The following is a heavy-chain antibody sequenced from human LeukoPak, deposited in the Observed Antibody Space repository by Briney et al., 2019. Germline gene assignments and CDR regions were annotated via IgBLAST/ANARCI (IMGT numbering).Heavy chain of an antibody. D-gene: IGHD5-18*01. J-gene: IGHJ3*02. Sequence: SVKVSCKASGGTFSSYAISWVRQAPGQGLEWMGGIIPIFGTANYAQKFQGRVTITADESTSTAYMELSSLRSEDTAVYYCARDLDTAIVTSAFDIWGQGTMVTVSS. CDR2: IIPIFGTA. CDR1: GGTFSSYA. V-gene: IGHV1-69*01. CDR3: ARDLDTAIVTSAFDI.